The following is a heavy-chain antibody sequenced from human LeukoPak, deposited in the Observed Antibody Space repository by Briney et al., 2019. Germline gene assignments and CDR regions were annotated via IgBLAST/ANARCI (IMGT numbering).Heavy chain of an antibody. J-gene: IGHJ4*02. D-gene: IGHD3/OR15-3a*01. CDR2: IKQDGSEK. V-gene: IGHV3-7*03. CDR1: GFTFSNYW. CDR3: ATSYDMGWLIGY. Sequence: GGSLRLSCAASGFTFSNYWMAWVRQAPGKGPEWVANIKQDGSEKFYVASVKGRFTISRDNGKSSLYLQMNSLRAEDTALYYCATSYDMGWLIGYWGQGTLVTVSS.